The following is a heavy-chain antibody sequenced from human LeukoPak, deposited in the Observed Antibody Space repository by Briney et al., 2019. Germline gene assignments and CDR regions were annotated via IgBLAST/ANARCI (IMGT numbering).Heavy chain of an antibody. J-gene: IGHJ5*02. V-gene: IGHV3-30*02. CDR2: IRYDGSNK. Sequence: PGGSLRLSCAASGFTFSSYGMHWVRQAPGKGLEWVAFIRYDGSNKYYADSVKGRFTISRDNSKNTLYLQMNSLRAEDTAVYYCARKLGHCSSTSCYGVNWFDPWGQGTLVTVSS. D-gene: IGHD2-2*03. CDR3: ARKLGHCSSTSCYGVNWFDP. CDR1: GFTFSSYG.